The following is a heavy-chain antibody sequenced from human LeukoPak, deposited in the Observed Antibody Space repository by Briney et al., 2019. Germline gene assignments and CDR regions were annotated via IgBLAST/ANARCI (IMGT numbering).Heavy chain of an antibody. Sequence: TSETLSLTCTVPGGSISSSSYYWGWIRQPPGKGLEWIGSIYYSGSTYYNPSLKSRVTISVDTSKNQFSLKLSSVTAADTAVYYCARHEELLRNFDYWGQGTLVTVSS. CDR2: IYYSGST. D-gene: IGHD1-26*01. J-gene: IGHJ4*02. CDR1: GGSISSSSYY. CDR3: ARHEELLRNFDY. V-gene: IGHV4-39*01.